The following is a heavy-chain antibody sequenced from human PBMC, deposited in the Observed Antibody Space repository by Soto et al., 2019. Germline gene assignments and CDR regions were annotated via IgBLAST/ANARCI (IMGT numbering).Heavy chain of an antibody. CDR3: ARGEAAAIPLYYYYGMDV. D-gene: IGHD6-13*01. CDR1: GGTFSSYA. J-gene: IGHJ6*02. V-gene: IGHV1-69*13. Sequence: SVKVSCKASGGTFSSYAISWVRQAPGQGLEWMGGIIPIFGTANYAQKFQGRVTITADESTSTAYMELSSVTAADTAVYYCARGEAAAIPLYYYYGMDVWGQGTTVTVSS. CDR2: IIPIFGTA.